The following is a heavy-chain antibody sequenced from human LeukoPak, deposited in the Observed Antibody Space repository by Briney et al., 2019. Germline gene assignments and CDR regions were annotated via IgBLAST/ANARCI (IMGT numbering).Heavy chain of an antibody. CDR1: GVSFSTYY. Sequence: SETLSLTCDISGVSFSTYYWSWIRQSPGKGLEWIGSTYYRGNTFYNPSLKSRVAISVDSSKRQFSLNLTSVTAADTAVYYCARRGVAVTGNAAAESWGQGTLVTVSS. D-gene: IGHD6-19*01. CDR3: ARRGVAVTGNAAAES. CDR2: TYYRGNT. J-gene: IGHJ5*02. V-gene: IGHV4-39*01.